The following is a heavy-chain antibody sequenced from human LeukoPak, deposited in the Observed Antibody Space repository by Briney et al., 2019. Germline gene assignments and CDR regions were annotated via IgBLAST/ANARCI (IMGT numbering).Heavy chain of an antibody. V-gene: IGHV3-43D*03. CDR1: GFTFDDYA. CDR2: TSRDGFST. D-gene: IGHD6-19*01. J-gene: IGHJ4*02. Sequence: GGSLRLSCAASGFTFDDYAMHWVRQVPGKGLEWVSLTSRDGFSTDYADSVKGRFTISRDNFKNSLYLQMNSLRAEDTALYYCAKDWGVGLADYISGWFDYWGQGTLVTVSS. CDR3: AKDWGVGLADYISGWFDY.